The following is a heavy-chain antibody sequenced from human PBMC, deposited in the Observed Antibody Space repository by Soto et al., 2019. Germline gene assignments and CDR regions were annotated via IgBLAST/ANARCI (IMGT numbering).Heavy chain of an antibody. D-gene: IGHD6-19*01. V-gene: IGHV6-1*01. CDR1: GDSVSSKSAA. J-gene: IGHJ6*04. CDR2: TYYRSKWYN. Sequence: SQTLSLTCAISGDSVSSKSAAWKWIRQSPSRGLEWLGRTYYRSKWYNDYAVSVKSRITINPDTSKNQYSLQLNSVTPEDTAVYYCARGAGTRRDYYYGLDVWGKGTTVTLSS. CDR3: ARGAGTRRDYYYGLDV.